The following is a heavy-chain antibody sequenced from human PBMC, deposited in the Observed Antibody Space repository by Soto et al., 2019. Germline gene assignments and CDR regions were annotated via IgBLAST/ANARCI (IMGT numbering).Heavy chain of an antibody. V-gene: IGHV1-69*01. D-gene: IGHD2-2*02. CDR3: ARTVVVPAAIANYYYGMDV. Sequence: QVQLVQSGAEVKKPGSSVNVSCKASGGTFSSYAISWVRQAPGQGLEWMGGIIPIFGTANYAQKFQGRVTITADESTSTAYMELSSLRSEDTAVYYCARTVVVPAAIANYYYGMDVWGQGTTVTVSS. CDR2: IIPIFGTA. CDR1: GGTFSSYA. J-gene: IGHJ6*02.